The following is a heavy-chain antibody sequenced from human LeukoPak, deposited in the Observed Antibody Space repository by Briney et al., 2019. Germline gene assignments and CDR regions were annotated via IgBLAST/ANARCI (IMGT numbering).Heavy chain of an antibody. Sequence: GGSLRLSCAASGFTFSSYSMNWVRQAPGKGLEWVSSISSSSSYIYYADSVKGRFTISRDNVKNSLYLQMNSLRAEDTAVYYCARGGDGRYSSSLSGMDVWGQGTTVTVSS. V-gene: IGHV3-21*01. CDR2: ISSSSSYI. D-gene: IGHD6-6*01. CDR3: ARGGDGRYSSSLSGMDV. CDR1: GFTFSSYS. J-gene: IGHJ6*02.